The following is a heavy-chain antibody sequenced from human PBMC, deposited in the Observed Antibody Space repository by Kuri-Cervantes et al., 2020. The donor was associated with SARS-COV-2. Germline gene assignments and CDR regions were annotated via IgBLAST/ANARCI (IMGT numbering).Heavy chain of an antibody. Sequence: GESLKISCAASGFTFSSYSMNWVRQAPGKGLEWVSYISSSSSYTNYADSVKGRFTISRDNAKNSLYLQMNSLRAEDTAVYYCAREPSRDGFLKRAEYFQHWGQGTLVTVSS. V-gene: IGHV3-21*05. D-gene: IGHD5-24*01. CDR2: ISSSSSYT. CDR3: AREPSRDGFLKRAEYFQH. CDR1: GFTFSSYS. J-gene: IGHJ1*01.